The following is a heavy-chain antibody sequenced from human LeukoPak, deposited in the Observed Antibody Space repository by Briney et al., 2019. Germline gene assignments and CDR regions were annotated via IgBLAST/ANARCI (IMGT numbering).Heavy chain of an antibody. V-gene: IGHV1-2*02. Sequence: ASVKVSCKASVYTFTDYYIQWMRQAPGQGLERMGWINPNSGGTKYAQKLQGRVTVTRDTSISTAYMELSRLRSDDTAVYYCARLREGLYHFDSWGQGTLVTVSS. CDR3: ARLREGLYHFDS. CDR2: INPNSGGT. J-gene: IGHJ4*02. CDR1: VYTFTDYY. D-gene: IGHD2-8*01.